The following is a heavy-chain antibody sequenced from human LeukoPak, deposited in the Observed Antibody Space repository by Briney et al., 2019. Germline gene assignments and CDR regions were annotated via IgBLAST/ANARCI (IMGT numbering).Heavy chain of an antibody. D-gene: IGHD3-22*01. CDR2: IYYSGST. CDR3: ARDRTYDSSGSDAFDI. V-gene: IGHV4-30-4*08. CDR1: GGSFSGYY. J-gene: IGHJ3*02. Sequence: SETLSLTCAVYGGSFSGYYWSWIRQPPGKGLEWIGYIYYSGSTYYNPSLKSRVTISVDTSKNQFSLKLSSVTAADTAVYYCARDRTYDSSGSDAFDIWGQGTMVTVSS.